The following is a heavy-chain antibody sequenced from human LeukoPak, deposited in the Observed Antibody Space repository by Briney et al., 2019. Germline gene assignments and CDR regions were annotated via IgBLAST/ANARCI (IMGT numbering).Heavy chain of an antibody. V-gene: IGHV3-21*01. CDR2: INGGSIYI. J-gene: IGHJ4*02. D-gene: IGHD3-3*01. Sequence: GGSLRLSCTASGFTFRAYTMNWVRQAPGKGLEWVSSINGGSIYIYYADSLKGRFTISRDNAKNSLYLQMNSLRAEDTAVYYCTRGGRFLDFWGKGTLVTVSS. CDR1: GFTFRAYT. CDR3: TRGGRFLDF.